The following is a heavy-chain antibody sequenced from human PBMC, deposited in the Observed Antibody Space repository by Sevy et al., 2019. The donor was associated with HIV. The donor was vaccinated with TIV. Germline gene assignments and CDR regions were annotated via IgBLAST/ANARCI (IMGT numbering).Heavy chain of an antibody. V-gene: IGHV3-21*01. J-gene: IGHJ4*02. CDR3: VRDGGCSSTSCLLYFDY. D-gene: IGHD2-2*01. CDR2: ISSSSSYI. CDR1: GFTFSPYS. Sequence: GGSLRLSCAASGFTFSPYSMNWVRQAPGKGLEWVSSISSSSSYIYYADSVKGRFTISRDNAKNSLYLQMNSLRAEDTAVYYSVRDGGCSSTSCLLYFDYWGQGTLVTVSS.